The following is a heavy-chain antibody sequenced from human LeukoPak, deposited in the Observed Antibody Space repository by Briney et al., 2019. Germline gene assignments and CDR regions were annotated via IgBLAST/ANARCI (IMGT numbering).Heavy chain of an antibody. CDR1: GGSFSGYY. CDR2: INHSGST. V-gene: IGHV4-34*01. J-gene: IGHJ4*02. CDR3: ARGGEWWLRRPVDY. Sequence: SETLSLTCAVYGGSFSGYYWSWIRQPPGKGLEWIGEINHSGSTNYNPSLKSRVTISVDTSKNQFSLKLSSVTAADTAVYYCARGGEWWLRRPVDYWGQGTLVTVS. D-gene: IGHD5-12*01.